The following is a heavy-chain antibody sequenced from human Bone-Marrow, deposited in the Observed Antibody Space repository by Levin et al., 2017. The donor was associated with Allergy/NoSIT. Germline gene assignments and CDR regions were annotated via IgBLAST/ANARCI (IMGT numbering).Heavy chain of an antibody. Sequence: GGSLRLSCAASGFTFTNYAMNWVRQAPGKGLEWVSGISASDTSTYYADSVRGRFTVSRDNSKNMVYLQLNSLRAEDTALYYCAKDNGDVIDYFDYWGQGTLVTVSS. CDR1: GFTFTNYA. CDR2: ISASDTST. V-gene: IGHV3-23*01. J-gene: IGHJ4*02. CDR3: AKDNGDVIDYFDY. D-gene: IGHD3-16*02.